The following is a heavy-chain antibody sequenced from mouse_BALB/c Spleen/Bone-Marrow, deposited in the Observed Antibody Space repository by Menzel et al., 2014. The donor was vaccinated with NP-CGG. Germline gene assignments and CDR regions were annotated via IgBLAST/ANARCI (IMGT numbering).Heavy chain of an antibody. Sequence: QVQLQQPGAELARPGASVKLSCKASGYTFTDYYINWVKQRTGQGLEWIGEIYPGSGNTYCNEKFKGKATLTADKSSSTAYMQLSSLTSEDSAVYFCAREGDPGAWFAYWGQGTLVTVS. V-gene: IGHV1-77*01. CDR3: AREGDPGAWFAY. J-gene: IGHJ3*01. CDR2: IYPGSGNT. D-gene: IGHD3-3*01. CDR1: GYTFTDYY.